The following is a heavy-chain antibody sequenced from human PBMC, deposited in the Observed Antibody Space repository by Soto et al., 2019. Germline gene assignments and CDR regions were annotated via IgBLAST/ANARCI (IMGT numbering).Heavy chain of an antibody. CDR1: GYTFTSYG. CDR3: ARDPIPYSNYGGTTKD. D-gene: IGHD4-4*01. Sequence: QVQLVQSGAEVKKPGASVKVSCKASGYTFTSYGISWVRQAPGQGLEWMGWISAYNGNTNYAQQLQGRGTMTTDTSTSTAYMELRSLRSDDTAVYYCARDPIPYSNYGGTTKDWGQGTLVTVSS. J-gene: IGHJ4*02. CDR2: ISAYNGNT. V-gene: IGHV1-18*01.